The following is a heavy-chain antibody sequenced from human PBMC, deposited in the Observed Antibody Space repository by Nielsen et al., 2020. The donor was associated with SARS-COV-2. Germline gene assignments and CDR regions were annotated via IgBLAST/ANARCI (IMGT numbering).Heavy chain of an antibody. V-gene: IGHV4-59*01. D-gene: IGHD2-2*02. CDR1: GGSISTYY. Sequence: SETLSLTCTVSGGSISTYYWSWIRQPPGKGLEWIGYIYYSGSTNYNPSLKSRVTISVDTSKNQFSLKLSSVTAADTAVYYCARESSIEYCSSTSCYTQLYYYYMDVWGKGTTVTVSS. J-gene: IGHJ6*03. CDR3: ARESSIEYCSSTSCYTQLYYYYMDV. CDR2: IYYSGST.